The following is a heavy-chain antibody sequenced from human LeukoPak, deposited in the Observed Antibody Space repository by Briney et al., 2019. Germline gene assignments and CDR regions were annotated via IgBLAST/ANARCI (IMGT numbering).Heavy chain of an antibody. CDR2: IYTSGST. CDR1: GYSISSSYY. CDR3: ARIYDILTGFDY. V-gene: IGHV4-4*07. Sequence: PSETLSLTCTVSGYSISSSYYWSWIRQPAGKGLEWIGRIYTSGSTNYNPSLKSRVTMSVDTSKNQFSLKLSSVTAADTAVYYCARIYDILTGFDYWGQGTLVTVSS. J-gene: IGHJ4*02. D-gene: IGHD3-9*01.